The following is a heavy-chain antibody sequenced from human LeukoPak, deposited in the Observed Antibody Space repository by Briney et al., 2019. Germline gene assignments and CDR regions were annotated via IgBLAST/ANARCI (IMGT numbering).Heavy chain of an antibody. CDR3: ASLGDSIY. CDR1: GFTFSDYW. CDR2: LRPDGSDK. V-gene: IGHV3-7*02. J-gene: IGHJ4*02. Sequence: GGSLRLSCTGSGFTFSDYWMTWARQAPGKGLEWVANLRPDGSDKYYVDSVKGRFTISRENANNHFYLQMNSLRAGDTAVYFCASLGDSIYWGQGTLVTVSS. D-gene: IGHD1-26*01.